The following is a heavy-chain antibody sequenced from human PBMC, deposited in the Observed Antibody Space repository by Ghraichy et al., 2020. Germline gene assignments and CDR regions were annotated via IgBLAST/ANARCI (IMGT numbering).Heavy chain of an antibody. J-gene: IGHJ6*03. CDR2: VDHSGRS. Sequence: SETLSLTCAVYGESFSGYSWTWIRQRPGMGLEWIGEVDHSGRSSHNPSLKNRVTISIDTSKNQFSLKVNSMTAADTALYYCARGLTKTVVRGFLVGVAYSSFYLDVWGKGTTVTVSS. CDR3: ARGLTKTVVRGFLVGVAYSSFYLDV. D-gene: IGHD3-10*01. V-gene: IGHV4-34*01. CDR1: GESFSGYS.